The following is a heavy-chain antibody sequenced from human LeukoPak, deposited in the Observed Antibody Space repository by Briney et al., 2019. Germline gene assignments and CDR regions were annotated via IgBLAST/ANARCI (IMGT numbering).Heavy chain of an antibody. D-gene: IGHD3-22*01. CDR1: GFTFSTFA. CDR2: ISGSGGTT. Sequence: GGTPRLSCAASGFTFSTFALSWVRQAPGKGLEWVSAISGSGGTTNYADSVKGRFTIFRDNSKNTLYLHMSSLRADDTAVYYCAIPGSSYYPAPFDFWGRGALVTVSS. J-gene: IGHJ4*02. V-gene: IGHV3-23*01. CDR3: AIPGSSYYPAPFDF.